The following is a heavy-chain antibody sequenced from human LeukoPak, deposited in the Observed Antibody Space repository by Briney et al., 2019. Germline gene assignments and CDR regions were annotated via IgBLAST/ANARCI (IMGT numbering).Heavy chain of an antibody. D-gene: IGHD3-22*01. CDR2: LNPDSGKT. Sequence: ASVRVSCKASGYTFTTYHINWVRQASGQGLEWMGWLNPDSGKTGYAQKFQGRVTMTRDTSINTAYMELGGLTSEDTAVYFCARTLGPYYYDPSGHPWGQGTLVIVSS. CDR3: ARTLGPYYYDPSGHP. CDR1: GYTFTTYH. V-gene: IGHV1-8*01. J-gene: IGHJ5*02.